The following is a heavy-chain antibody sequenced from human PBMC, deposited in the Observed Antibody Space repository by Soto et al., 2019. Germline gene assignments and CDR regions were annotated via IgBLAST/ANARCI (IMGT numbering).Heavy chain of an antibody. Sequence: SETLSLTCTVSGCFISNGDYYWSWIRQPPGEGLEWIGEINHSGSTNYNPSLKSRVTISGDTSKNQFSLKLSSVTAADTAVYYCARGRAKVTTFRYFDYWGQGALVTVSS. D-gene: IGHD2-21*02. CDR2: INHSGST. CDR3: ARGRAKVTTFRYFDY. V-gene: IGHV4-34*01. J-gene: IGHJ4*02. CDR1: GCFISNGDYY.